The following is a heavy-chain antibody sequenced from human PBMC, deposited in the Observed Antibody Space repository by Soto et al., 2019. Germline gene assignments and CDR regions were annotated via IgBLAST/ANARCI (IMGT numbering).Heavy chain of an antibody. CDR3: ARERAAAGLYPYDAFDI. J-gene: IGHJ3*02. Sequence: PSETLSLTWTVSGGSISSGGYYWCWIRQHPGKGLEWIGYIYYSGSTYYNPSLKSRVTISVDTSKNQFSLKLSSVTAADTAVYFCARERAAAGLYPYDAFDIWCQVTMVTVSS. CDR2: IYYSGST. CDR1: GGSISSGGYY. D-gene: IGHD6-13*01. V-gene: IGHV4-31*02.